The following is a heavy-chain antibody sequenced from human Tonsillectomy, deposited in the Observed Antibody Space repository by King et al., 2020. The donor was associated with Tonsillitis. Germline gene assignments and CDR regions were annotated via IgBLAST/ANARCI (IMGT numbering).Heavy chain of an antibody. Sequence: VQLVESGAEVKKPGESLKISCKSSGYNFTTHWIGWVRQMPGKGLEWMGIIYPGDSDARHSPSFQGQVTISADKSISTAYLHWSSLKASDTAMYYCARTRAAIFGVVILPDAFDIWGQGTLVTVSS. CDR2: IYPGDSDA. CDR1: GYNFTTHW. CDR3: ARTRAAIFGVVILPDAFDI. D-gene: IGHD3-3*01. V-gene: IGHV5-51*03. J-gene: IGHJ3*02.